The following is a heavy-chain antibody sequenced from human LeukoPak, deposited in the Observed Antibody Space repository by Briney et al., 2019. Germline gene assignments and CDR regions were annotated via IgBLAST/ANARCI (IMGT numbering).Heavy chain of an antibody. J-gene: IGHJ4*02. Sequence: SVKVSCKASGGTFSSYTISWVRQAPGQGLEWMGRIIPILGIANYAQKFQGRVTTTADKSTSTAYMELSSLRSEDTAVYYCARDVESCHYDSSGYYHDYWGQGTLVTVSS. V-gene: IGHV1-69*04. CDR2: IIPILGIA. CDR3: ARDVESCHYDSSGYYHDY. CDR1: GGTFSSYT. D-gene: IGHD3-22*01.